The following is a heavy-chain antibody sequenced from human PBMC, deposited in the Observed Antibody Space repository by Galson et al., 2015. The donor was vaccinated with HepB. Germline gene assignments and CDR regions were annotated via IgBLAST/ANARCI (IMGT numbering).Heavy chain of an antibody. CDR2: IKNDGTRI. J-gene: IGHJ4*02. CDR3: AREVVSSYDSSGYDF. D-gene: IGHD3-22*01. V-gene: IGHV3-74*01. Sequence: SLRLSCAASGFTFSNYWMHWVRQAPGQGLVWVSRIKNDGTRIDYADSVKGRFTISRDNAKNTLHLQMNSLRAEDTAVYYCAREVVSSYDSSGYDFWGQGTLVTVSS. CDR1: GFTFSNYW.